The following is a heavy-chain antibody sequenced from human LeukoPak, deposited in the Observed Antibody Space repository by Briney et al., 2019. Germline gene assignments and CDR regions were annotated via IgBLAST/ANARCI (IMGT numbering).Heavy chain of an antibody. V-gene: IGHV3-23*01. CDR2: INDGGGST. J-gene: IGHJ4*02. Sequence: GGSLRLSCAASGFTFSTYAINWVRQAPGKGLEWVSAINDGGGSTYYAGSVKGRFTISRDNSKNTLYLQMNSLRAEDTAVYYCAKARDSSAWRTSYYFDYWGQGTLVTVSS. CDR3: AKARDSSAWRTSYYFDY. D-gene: IGHD6-19*01. CDR1: GFTFSTYA.